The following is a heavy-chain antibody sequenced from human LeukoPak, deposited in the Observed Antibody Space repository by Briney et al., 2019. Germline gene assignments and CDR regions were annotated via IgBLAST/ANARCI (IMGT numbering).Heavy chain of an antibody. J-gene: IGHJ1*01. V-gene: IGHV3-11*01. CDR2: ITNSGTTI. D-gene: IGHD3-9*01. CDR1: GFTFTDYY. CDR3: ARDGHYDILTGYFQD. Sequence: SGGSLRLSCAASGFTFTDYYMSWIRQAPGKGLEWVSYITNSGTTIYYADSVKGRFTISRDNAKNSLYLQMNSLRAEDTAVYYCARDGHYDILTGYFQDWGQGTLVTVSS.